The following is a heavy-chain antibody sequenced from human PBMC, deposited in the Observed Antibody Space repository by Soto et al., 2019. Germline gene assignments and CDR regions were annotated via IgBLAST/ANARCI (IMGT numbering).Heavy chain of an antibody. CDR3: ARAFTFFGVVTSWVGARLMDV. D-gene: IGHD3-3*01. Sequence: AHHAARQGLEFMGWISAYNGNTTYAQKLQGRATMSTDTSTSTAYMELRSLRSDDTAVYYCARAFTFFGVVTSWVGARLMDVWGKG. CDR2: ISAYNGNT. J-gene: IGHJ6*04. V-gene: IGHV1-18*01.